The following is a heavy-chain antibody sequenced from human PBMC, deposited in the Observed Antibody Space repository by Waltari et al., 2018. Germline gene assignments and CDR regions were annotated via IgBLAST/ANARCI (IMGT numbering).Heavy chain of an antibody. CDR2: INHSGST. D-gene: IGHD2-15*01. Sequence: QVQLQQWGAGLLKPSETLSLTCAAYGGSFSGYYWRWIRQPPGKGLEWIGEINHSGSTNYNPSLKSRVTTSVDTSKNQFSLKLSSVTAADTAVYYCARGRYCNGGSCYSNYYYGMDVWGQGTTVTVSS. CDR3: ARGRYCNGGSCYSNYYYGMDV. CDR1: GGSFSGYY. V-gene: IGHV4-34*01. J-gene: IGHJ6*02.